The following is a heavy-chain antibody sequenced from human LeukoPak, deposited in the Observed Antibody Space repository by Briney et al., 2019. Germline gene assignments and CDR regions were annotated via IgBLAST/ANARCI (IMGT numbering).Heavy chain of an antibody. J-gene: IGHJ5*02. CDR3: ARDTTAHYYYGSGSPNWFDP. Sequence: GASVKVSCKASGYTFTSYGISWVRQAPGQGLERMGWISAYNGNTNYAQKLQGRVTMTTDTSTSTAYMELRSLRSDDTAVYYCARDTTAHYYYGSGSPNWFDPWGQGTLVTVSS. V-gene: IGHV1-18*01. CDR2: ISAYNGNT. CDR1: GYTFTSYG. D-gene: IGHD3-10*01.